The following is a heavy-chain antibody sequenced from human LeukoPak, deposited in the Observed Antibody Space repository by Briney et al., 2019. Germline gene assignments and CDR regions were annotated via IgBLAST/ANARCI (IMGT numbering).Heavy chain of an antibody. CDR2: IYHSGST. CDR1: GYSISSGYY. Sequence: PSETLSLTCTVSGYSISSGYYWGWIRQPPGKGLEWIGSIYHSGSTYYNPSLKSRVTISVDTSKNQFSLKLSSVTAADTAVYYCARGTMVRGVTGVFDYWGQGTLVTVSS. CDR3: ARGTMVRGVTGVFDY. D-gene: IGHD3-10*01. V-gene: IGHV4-38-2*02. J-gene: IGHJ4*02.